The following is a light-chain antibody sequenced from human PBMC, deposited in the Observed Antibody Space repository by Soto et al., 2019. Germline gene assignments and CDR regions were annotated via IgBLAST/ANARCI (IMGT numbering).Light chain of an antibody. V-gene: IGKV3-11*01. CDR2: DAS. Sequence: EILLTQSPASLSLSLGKKATLSCRDSKRDSRYLDWYQQKPGQAPRLLIYDASKRATPIPARFSGSGSGQDFTLTISSLVLVVVAFYYCQKRSIWPSGWTCGQGPNVDIK. CDR1: KRDSRY. CDR3: QKRSIWPSGWT. J-gene: IGKJ1*01.